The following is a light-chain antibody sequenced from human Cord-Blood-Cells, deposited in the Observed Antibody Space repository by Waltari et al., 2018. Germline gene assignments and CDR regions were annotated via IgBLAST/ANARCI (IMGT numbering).Light chain of an antibody. Sequence: EIVLTPSPGTLSLSPGESATLSCRASQSVSSSYLAWYQQKPGQAPRLLSYGASSRATGIPDRFSGSGSGTDFTLTISRLEPEDVAVYYCQQYGSSPPWTFGQGTKVEIK. V-gene: IGKV3-20*01. CDR2: GAS. CDR3: QQYGSSPPWT. J-gene: IGKJ1*01. CDR1: QSVSSSY.